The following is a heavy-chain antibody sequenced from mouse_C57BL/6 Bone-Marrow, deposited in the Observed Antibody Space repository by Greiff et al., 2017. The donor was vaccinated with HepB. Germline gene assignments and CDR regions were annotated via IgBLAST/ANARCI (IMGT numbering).Heavy chain of an antibody. D-gene: IGHD1-1*01. J-gene: IGHJ1*03. CDR2: IHPNSGST. CDR3: ARWDYGSRYWYFDV. V-gene: IGHV1-64*01. Sequence: QVQLQQPGAELVKPGASVKLSCKASGYTFTSYWMHWVKQRPGQGLEWIGMIHPNSGSTNYNEKFKSKATLTVDKSSSTAYMQLSSLTSEDSAVYYCARWDYGSRYWYFDVWGTGTTVTVSS. CDR1: GYTFTSYW.